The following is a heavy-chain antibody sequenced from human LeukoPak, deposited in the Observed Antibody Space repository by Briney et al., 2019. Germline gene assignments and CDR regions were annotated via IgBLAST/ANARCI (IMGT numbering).Heavy chain of an antibody. J-gene: IGHJ6*02. V-gene: IGHV3-72*01. Sequence: GGSLRLSCAAYGFTFSDHHMDWLRQGQGNGLEWVGRTRSRPNSYPAEYAAAVKGRFTISRDDSRNSLYLQMNSLKTEETAVYFCASPLGYSGSYDVVLDVWGHGTAVSVSS. CDR3: ASPLGYSGSYDVVLDV. CDR2: TRSRPNSYPA. D-gene: IGHD1-26*01. CDR1: GFTFSDHH.